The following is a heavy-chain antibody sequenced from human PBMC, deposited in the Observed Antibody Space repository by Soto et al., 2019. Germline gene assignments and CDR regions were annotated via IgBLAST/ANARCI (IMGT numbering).Heavy chain of an antibody. D-gene: IGHD5-12*01. CDR1: GFTFSSYS. V-gene: IGHV3-48*02. CDR2: ISSSSSTI. J-gene: IGHJ6*02. Sequence: GGSLRLSCAASGFTFSSYSMNWVRQAPGKGLEWVSYISSSSSTIYYADSVKGRFTISRDNAKNSLYLQMNSLRDEDTAVYYCAGRRDGYNPRWDYGMDVWGQGTTVTVSS. CDR3: AGRRDGYNPRWDYGMDV.